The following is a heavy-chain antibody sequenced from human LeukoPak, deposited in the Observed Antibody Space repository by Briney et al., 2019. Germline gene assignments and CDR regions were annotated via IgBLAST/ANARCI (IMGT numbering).Heavy chain of an antibody. J-gene: IGHJ4*02. D-gene: IGHD2-2*01. V-gene: IGHV1-2*06. CDR1: GYTFTGYH. CDR2: INPNSGDT. Sequence: GASVKVSCKASGYTFTGYHMHWVRQAPGQGLEWMGRINPNSGDTNNAQKFQGRVTMTRDTSISTACMDLSRLTSDDTAVYYCARDYCSSTSCLFDYWGQGTLVTVSS. CDR3: ARDYCSSTSCLFDY.